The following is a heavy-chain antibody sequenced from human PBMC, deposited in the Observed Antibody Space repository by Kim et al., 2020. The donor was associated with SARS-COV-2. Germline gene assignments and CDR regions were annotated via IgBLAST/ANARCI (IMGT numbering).Heavy chain of an antibody. D-gene: IGHD2-2*01. J-gene: IGHJ4*02. Sequence: GSGGSTYYADSVKGRFTISRDNSKNTLYLQMNSLRAEDTAVYYCAKPGVRWGQGTLVTVSS. CDR2: GSGGST. CDR3: AKPGVR. V-gene: IGHV3-23*01.